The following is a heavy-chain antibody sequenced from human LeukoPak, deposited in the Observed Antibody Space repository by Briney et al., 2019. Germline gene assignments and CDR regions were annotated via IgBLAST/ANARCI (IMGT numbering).Heavy chain of an antibody. D-gene: IGHD1-26*01. J-gene: IGHJ4*02. CDR3: AREFAYSGSYSNY. Sequence: GGSLRLSCAASGFTFSSYAMHWVRQAPGKGLEWVAVISYDGSNKYYADSVKGRFTISRDNSKNTLYLQMNSLRAEDTALYYCAREFAYSGSYSNYWGQGTLVTVSS. V-gene: IGHV3-30*04. CDR1: GFTFSSYA. CDR2: ISYDGSNK.